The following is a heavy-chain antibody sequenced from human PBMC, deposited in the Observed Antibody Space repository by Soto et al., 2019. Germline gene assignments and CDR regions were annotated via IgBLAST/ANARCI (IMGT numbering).Heavy chain of an antibody. CDR3: ARDSSFTIAAAGIDY. J-gene: IGHJ4*02. D-gene: IGHD6-13*01. CDR1: GGSISSGDYY. Sequence: QVQLQESGPGLVKPSQTLSLTCTVSGGSISSGDYYWSWIRQPPGKGLEWIGYIYYSGSTYYNPSLKSRVTISVDTSKNQFSLKLSSVTAADTAVYYCARDSSFTIAAAGIDYWGQGTLVTVSS. V-gene: IGHV4-30-4*01. CDR2: IYYSGST.